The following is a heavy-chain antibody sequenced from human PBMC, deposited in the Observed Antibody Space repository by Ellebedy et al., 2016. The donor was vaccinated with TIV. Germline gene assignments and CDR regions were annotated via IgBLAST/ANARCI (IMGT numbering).Heavy chain of an antibody. CDR2: ISGSGDKT. CDR1: GFTFTTYA. J-gene: IGHJ4*02. D-gene: IGHD1-7*01. V-gene: IGHV3-23*01. Sequence: GESLKISCVVSGFTFTTYAISWVRQAPGKGLEWVSGISGSGDKTYYTDSVKGRFTISRDHSKNTVFLQMNSLRAEDTAAYYCAKGMGNWNLYFDHWGQGALVTVSS. CDR3: AKGMGNWNLYFDH.